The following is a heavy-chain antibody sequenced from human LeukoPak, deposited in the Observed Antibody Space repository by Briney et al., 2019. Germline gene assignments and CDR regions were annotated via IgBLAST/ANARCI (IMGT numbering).Heavy chain of an antibody. Sequence: SVKVSCKASGGTFSSYAISWVRQAPGQGLEWMGGIIPIFGTANYAQKFQGRVTITADESTSTAYMELSSLRSEDTAVYYCARLVAAGSTLFDYWGQGTLVTVSS. CDR2: IIPIFGTA. V-gene: IGHV1-69*13. J-gene: IGHJ4*02. CDR1: GGTFSSYA. CDR3: ARLVAAGSTLFDY. D-gene: IGHD6-13*01.